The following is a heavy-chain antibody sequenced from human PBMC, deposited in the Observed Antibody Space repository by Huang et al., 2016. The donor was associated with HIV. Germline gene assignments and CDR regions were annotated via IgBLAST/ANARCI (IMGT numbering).Heavy chain of an antibody. D-gene: IGHD5-12*01. CDR3: AKEWVDGYNSGLFDY. J-gene: IGHJ4*02. CDR2: ISWNSGSI. CDR1: GFTFADYA. V-gene: IGHV3-9*01. Sequence: EVQLVESGGGLVQPGRSLRLSCAASGFTFADYAMHWVRQAPGKGLEWVSGISWNSGSIGYAESVKGRFTISRDNAKNSLYLQMNSLRAEDTALYYCAKEWVDGYNSGLFDYWGQGTLVTVSS.